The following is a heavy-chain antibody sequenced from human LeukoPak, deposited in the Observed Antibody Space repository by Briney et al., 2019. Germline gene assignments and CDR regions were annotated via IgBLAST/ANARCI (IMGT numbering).Heavy chain of an antibody. D-gene: IGHD6-13*01. Sequence: GGSLRLSCAASGFTLVDYAMHWVRQAPGKGLWWGSGISWNSGSIGYADSVKGRFTISRDNAKNSLYLHMNSLRAEDTAVYYCARVEAAAGYYFDYWGQGTLVTVSS. V-gene: IGHV3-9*01. J-gene: IGHJ4*02. CDR3: ARVEAAAGYYFDY. CDR2: ISWNSGSI. CDR1: GFTLVDYA.